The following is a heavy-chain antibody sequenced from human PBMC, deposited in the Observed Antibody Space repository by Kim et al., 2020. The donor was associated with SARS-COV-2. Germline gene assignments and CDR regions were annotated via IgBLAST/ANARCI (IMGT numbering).Heavy chain of an antibody. D-gene: IGHD1-26*01. Sequence: GGSLRLSCAASGFTFSSYSMNWVRQAPGKGLEWVSSISSSSSYIYYADSVKGRFTISRDNAKNSLYLQMNSLRAEDTAVYYCARDAPPIVGATVPLDYWGQGTLVTVSS. CDR3: ARDAPPIVGATVPLDY. V-gene: IGHV3-21*01. CDR1: GFTFSSYS. J-gene: IGHJ4*02. CDR2: ISSSSSYI.